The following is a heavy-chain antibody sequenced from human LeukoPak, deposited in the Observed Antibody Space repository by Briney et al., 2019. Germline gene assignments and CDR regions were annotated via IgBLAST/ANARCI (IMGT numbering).Heavy chain of an antibody. CDR2: IVVGSGNT. Sequence: SVKVSCKASGFTFTSSAMQWVRQARGQRLEWIGWIVVGSGNTNYAQKFQERVAITRDMSTSTAYMELSSLRSEDTAVYYCAAELDAEITGTTSFDYWGQGTLVTVSS. J-gene: IGHJ4*02. CDR1: GFTFTSSA. V-gene: IGHV1-58*02. CDR3: AAELDAEITGTTSFDY. D-gene: IGHD1-7*01.